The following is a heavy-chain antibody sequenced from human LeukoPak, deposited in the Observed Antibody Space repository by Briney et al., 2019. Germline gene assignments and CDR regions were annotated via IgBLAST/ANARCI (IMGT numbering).Heavy chain of an antibody. CDR1: GFTVSSNY. V-gene: IGHV3-53*05. J-gene: IGHJ5*02. Sequence: GGSLRLSCAASGFTVSSNYMSWVRQAPGKGLEWVSVIYSGGSTYYADSVKGRFTISRDNSKNTLYLQMNSLRAEDTAVYYCARVGGTYCGGDCYDNWFDPWGQGTLVTVSS. CDR2: IYSGGST. CDR3: ARVGGTYCGGDCYDNWFDP. D-gene: IGHD2-21*02.